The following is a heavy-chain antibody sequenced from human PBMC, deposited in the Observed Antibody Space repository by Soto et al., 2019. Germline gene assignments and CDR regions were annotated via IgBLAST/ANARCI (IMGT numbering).Heavy chain of an antibody. CDR1: GGSFSGYY. J-gene: IGHJ4*02. CDR2: INHSGST. D-gene: IGHD2-2*01. Sequence: SETLSLTCAVYGGSFSGYYWSWIRQPPGKGLEWIGEINHSGSTNYNPSLKSRVTISVDTSKNQFSLKLSSVTAADTAVYYCARTPDEYCSSTSCYSRIAAAGSYFDYWGQGTLVTVSS. V-gene: IGHV4-34*01. CDR3: ARTPDEYCSSTSCYSRIAAAGSYFDY.